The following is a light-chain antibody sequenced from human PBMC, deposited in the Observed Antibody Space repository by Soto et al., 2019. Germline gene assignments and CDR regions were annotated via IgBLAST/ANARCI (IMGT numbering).Light chain of an antibody. Sequence: QSVLTQPPSASGTPGQRVTISCSGSSSNIGSNTVNWYQQIPGTAPKLLIYSNNQRPSGVPDRFSGSKSGTSASLAISGLQSEDEADYYCAAWDDSLNGSHYVFGTGTKVTVL. V-gene: IGLV1-44*01. J-gene: IGLJ1*01. CDR1: SSNIGSNT. CDR2: SNN. CDR3: AAWDDSLNGSHYV.